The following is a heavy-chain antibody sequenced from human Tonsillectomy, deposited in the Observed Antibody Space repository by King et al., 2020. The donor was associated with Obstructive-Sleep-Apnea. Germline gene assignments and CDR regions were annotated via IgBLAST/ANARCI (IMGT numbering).Heavy chain of an antibody. D-gene: IGHD6-19*01. CDR2: ISSSGNTI. V-gene: IGHV3-11*01. CDR3: ARDGPYASGWDFDS. J-gene: IGHJ4*02. Sequence: HVQLVESGGGLVRPGGSLRLSCAASGFTLSDYYMSWIRQVPGKGLEWISEISSSGNTIYHADSVKGRFTISRYNAKNSLDLQMNSLRAEDTAVYYCARDGPYASGWDFDSWGQGTLVTVSS. CDR1: GFTLSDYY.